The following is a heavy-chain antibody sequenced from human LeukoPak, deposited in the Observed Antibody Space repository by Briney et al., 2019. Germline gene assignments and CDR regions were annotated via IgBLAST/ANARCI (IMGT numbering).Heavy chain of an antibody. CDR1: GFTFSNYE. V-gene: IGHV3-48*03. J-gene: IGHJ4*02. Sequence: QPGGSLRLSCAASGFTFSNYEMNWVRQAPGKGLEWVSYISNSGRTIYYVDAVKGRFTISIDNAKNSLYLQMNSLRAEDTAVYYCARSPTGSGWYYFDYWGQGTLVTVSS. D-gene: IGHD6-19*01. CDR3: ARSPTGSGWYYFDY. CDR2: ISNSGRTI.